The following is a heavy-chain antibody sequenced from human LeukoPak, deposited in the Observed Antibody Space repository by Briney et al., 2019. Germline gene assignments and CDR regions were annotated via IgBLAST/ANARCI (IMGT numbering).Heavy chain of an antibody. D-gene: IGHD6-6*01. J-gene: IGHJ4*02. Sequence: SETLSLTCTVSGGSISSYYWSWIRQPPGKGLECIGYIYYSGITNYNPSLKSRVTMSLDTSKNQFSLKLTSVTAADTAVYYCARTAREFDYWGQGALVTVSS. V-gene: IGHV4-59*01. CDR3: ARTAREFDY. CDR1: GGSISSYY. CDR2: IYYSGIT.